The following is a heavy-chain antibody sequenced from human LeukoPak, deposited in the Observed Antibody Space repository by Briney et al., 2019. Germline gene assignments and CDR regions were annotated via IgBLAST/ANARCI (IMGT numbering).Heavy chain of an antibody. CDR2: INPNSGGT. D-gene: IGHD3-22*01. CDR3: ARPSYYYDSSGYRY. CDR1: GYTFTGYY. J-gene: IGHJ4*02. V-gene: IGHV1-2*02. Sequence: GASLKVSCKASGYTFTGYYMHWVRQAPGQGLEWIGWINPNSGGTNYAQKFQGRVTMTRDTSISTAYMELSRLRSDDTAVYYCARPSYYYDSSGYRYWGQGTLVTVSS.